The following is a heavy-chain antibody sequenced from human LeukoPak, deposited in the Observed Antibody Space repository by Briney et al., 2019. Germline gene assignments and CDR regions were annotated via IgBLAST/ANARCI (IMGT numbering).Heavy chain of an antibody. V-gene: IGHV4-4*07. J-gene: IGHJ4*02. CDR1: GGSISSYY. Sequence: KPSETLSLICTGSGGSISSYYWSWIRQPAGKGLEWIGRIYTSGSTNYSPSLKSRVTMSVDTSKNQFSLKLSSVTAADTAVYYCARWVFSSGWYSFDYWGQGTLVTVSS. CDR2: IYTSGST. CDR3: ARWVFSSGWYSFDY. D-gene: IGHD6-19*01.